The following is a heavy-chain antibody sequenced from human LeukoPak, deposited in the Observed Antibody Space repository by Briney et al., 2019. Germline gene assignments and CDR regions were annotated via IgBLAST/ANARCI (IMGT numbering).Heavy chain of an antibody. CDR1: GFTFSRNG. Sequence: GRSLRLSCAASGFTFSRNGMHWVRQSPGKGLEWVAVISYDGSKKYYADSVKGRFTISRDDSKNTLYVQMNSLRAEDTAVDYCAKEYCSGDCSSDYFDYWGQGTLVTVSS. CDR3: AKEYCSGDCSSDYFDY. D-gene: IGHD2-21*02. J-gene: IGHJ4*02. CDR2: ISYDGSKK. V-gene: IGHV3-30*18.